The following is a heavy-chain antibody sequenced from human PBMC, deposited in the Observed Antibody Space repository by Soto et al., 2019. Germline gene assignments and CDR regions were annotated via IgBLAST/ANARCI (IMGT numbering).Heavy chain of an antibody. V-gene: IGHV1-69*12. CDR1: GGTFSTDS. Sequence: QVQLVQSGAEVKKPGSSVKVSCKASGGTFSTDSISWVRQAPGHGLEWMGGIIPMFGTANNAQKFQGRVTITADESTSTAYMELSSLRSEDTAVYFCAGEIDGYYGMDVWGQGTTVTVAS. CDR3: AGEIDGYYGMDV. CDR2: IIPMFGTA. J-gene: IGHJ6*02.